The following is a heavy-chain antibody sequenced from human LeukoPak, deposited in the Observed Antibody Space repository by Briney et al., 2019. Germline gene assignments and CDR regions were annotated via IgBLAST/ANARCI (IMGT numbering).Heavy chain of an antibody. D-gene: IGHD4-17*01. CDR1: GGSISSGSYY. Sequence: SQTLSLTCTVSGGSISSGSYYWSWVRQPAGKGLEWIGRIYTSGSTNYNPSLKSRVTISLDTSKNQFSLKLSSVTAADTAVYYCANSIDFDYGDYYFDYWGQGALVTISS. V-gene: IGHV4-61*02. J-gene: IGHJ4*02. CDR2: IYTSGST. CDR3: ANSIDFDYGDYYFDY.